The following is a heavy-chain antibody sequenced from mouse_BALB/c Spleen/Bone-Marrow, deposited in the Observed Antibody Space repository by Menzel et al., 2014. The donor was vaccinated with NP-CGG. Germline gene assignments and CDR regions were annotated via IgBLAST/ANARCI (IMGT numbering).Heavy chain of an antibody. V-gene: IGHV5-9-4*01. CDR1: GFTFSSYA. CDR3: ASGDVYFAY. J-gene: IGHJ3*01. Sequence: EVKLMESGGGLVKPGGSLKLSCAASGFTFSSYAMSWVRQSPDKRLEWVAEISSGGSYTYYPDTVTGRFTISRDNAKNTLYLEMSSLWSEDTAMYYCASGDVYFAYWGQGTLVTVSA. CDR2: ISSGGSYT.